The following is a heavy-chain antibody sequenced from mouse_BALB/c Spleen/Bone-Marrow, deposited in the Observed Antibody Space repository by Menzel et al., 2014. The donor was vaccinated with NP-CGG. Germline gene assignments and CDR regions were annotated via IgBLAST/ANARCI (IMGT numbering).Heavy chain of an antibody. CDR3: APYYYGRWFAN. CDR1: GFNIKDTY. D-gene: IGHD1-1*01. CDR2: IDPANGNI. J-gene: IGHJ3*01. Sequence: EVQGVESGAELVKPGASVKLSCTASGFNIKDTYMHWVKQRPEQGPEWIGRIDPANGNIKYDPKFQGKATITADTSSNTACLQLSSLTSEDTAVYYCAPYYYGRWFANWGQGTLVTVSA. V-gene: IGHV14-3*02.